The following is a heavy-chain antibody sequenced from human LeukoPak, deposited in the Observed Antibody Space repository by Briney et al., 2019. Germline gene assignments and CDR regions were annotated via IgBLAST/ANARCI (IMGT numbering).Heavy chain of an antibody. CDR1: GGPISSYY. J-gene: IGHJ6*02. CDR3: ARAESITIFGVVIGGMDV. V-gene: IGHV4-59*01. Sequence: SETLSLTCSVSGGPISSYYWNWIRQPPGKGLEWIGYIYYSGSTNYNPSLKRRVTISVDTSKNQFSLKLSSVTAADTAVYYCARAESITIFGVVIGGMDVWGQGTTVTVSS. D-gene: IGHD3-3*01. CDR2: IYYSGST.